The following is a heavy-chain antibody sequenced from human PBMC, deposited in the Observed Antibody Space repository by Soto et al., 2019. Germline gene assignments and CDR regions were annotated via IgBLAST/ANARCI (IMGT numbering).Heavy chain of an antibody. D-gene: IGHD1-1*01. CDR3: ARCGPGTQPGYWFVP. J-gene: IGHJ5*02. V-gene: IGHV4-34*01. Sequence: SDTLSLNCGIYGGSFSGYYWSWIRQPPGKGLEWIGEINHSGSTNYNPSLKSRVTISVDTSKNQFSLKLSSVTAADTAVYYWARCGPGTQPGYWFVPWGQLTLVNV. CDR2: INHSGST. CDR1: GGSFSGYY.